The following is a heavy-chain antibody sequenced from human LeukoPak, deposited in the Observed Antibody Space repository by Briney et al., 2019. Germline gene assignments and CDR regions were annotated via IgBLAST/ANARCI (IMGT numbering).Heavy chain of an antibody. CDR3: ARAGSSRVVDY. V-gene: IGHV1-2*02. D-gene: IGHD6-13*01. CDR2: INPNSGGT. CDR1: GYTFTGYY. J-gene: IGHJ4*02. Sequence: ASVKVSCKASGYTFTGYYMHWVRQAPGQGLEWMGWINPNSGGTTYAQKFQGRVTMTRDTSISTAYMELSRLRSDDTAVYYCARAGSSRVVDYWGQGTLVTVSS.